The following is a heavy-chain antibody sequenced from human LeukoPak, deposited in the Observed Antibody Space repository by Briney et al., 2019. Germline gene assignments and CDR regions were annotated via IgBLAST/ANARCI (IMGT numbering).Heavy chain of an antibody. V-gene: IGHV3-48*04. Sequence: GGSLRLSCAASGFTFSSYSMNWVRQAPGKGLEWVSYISSSSSTIYYADSVKGRFTISRDNAKNSLYLQMNSLRAEDTAVYYCARAYDFWSGYPDYWGQGTLVTVSS. D-gene: IGHD3-3*01. J-gene: IGHJ4*02. CDR1: GFTFSSYS. CDR2: ISSSSSTI. CDR3: ARAYDFWSGYPDY.